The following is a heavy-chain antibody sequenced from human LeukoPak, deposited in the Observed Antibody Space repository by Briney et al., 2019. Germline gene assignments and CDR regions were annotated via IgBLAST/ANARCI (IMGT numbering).Heavy chain of an antibody. Sequence: GGSLRLSCAASGFTFSNYAMHWVRQAPGKGPEWVALISYDGSNKNYADSVKGRFTISRDNSKNTLFLQMNSLRTEDTAVYYRARVARPDYYYDSSGYWGYDAFDIWGQGTMVTVSS. V-gene: IGHV3-30*04. J-gene: IGHJ3*02. CDR1: GFTFSNYA. D-gene: IGHD3-22*01. CDR2: ISYDGSNK. CDR3: ARVARPDYYYDSSGYWGYDAFDI.